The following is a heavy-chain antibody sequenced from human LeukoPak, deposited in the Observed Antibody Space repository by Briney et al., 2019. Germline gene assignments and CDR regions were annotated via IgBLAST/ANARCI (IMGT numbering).Heavy chain of an antibody. CDR1: GFTFSKAW. Sequence: GGSLRLSCAASGFTFSKAWMSWVRQAPGEGLEWVGRFKSKTDGGTTDYAAPVKGRFIVSRDDSKNTLYLQMNSLRTEDTAVYFCTKDIGYFDYWGQGTLVTVSS. V-gene: IGHV3-15*01. CDR3: TKDIGYFDY. J-gene: IGHJ4*02. CDR2: FKSKTDGGTT.